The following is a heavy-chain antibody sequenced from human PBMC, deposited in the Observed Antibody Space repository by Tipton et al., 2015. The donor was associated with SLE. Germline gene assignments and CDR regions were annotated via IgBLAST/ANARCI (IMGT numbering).Heavy chain of an antibody. Sequence: SLRLSCAASGFTFNNYALTWVRQAPGKGLEWVGYIRRKAYGGTTEYAASVKVRFTISRDDSKSIAYLQMNSLKTEDTAVYYCSRGFCSGGICSSPDAFDIWGQGTMVTVSS. V-gene: IGHV3-49*04. D-gene: IGHD2-15*01. J-gene: IGHJ3*02. CDR1: GFTFNNYA. CDR2: IRRKAYGGTT. CDR3: SRGFCSGGICSSPDAFDI.